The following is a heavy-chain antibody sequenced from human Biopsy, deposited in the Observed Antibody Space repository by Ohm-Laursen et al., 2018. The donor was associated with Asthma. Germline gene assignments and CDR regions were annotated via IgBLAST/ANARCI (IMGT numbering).Heavy chain of an antibody. CDR3: ARSREAYCSGGTCHTSGFDF. CDR1: GFTFSHYN. V-gene: IGHV3-21*01. J-gene: IGHJ4*02. CDR2: ITDTSRYI. Sequence: SLRLSCTASGFTFSHYNMNWVRQAPGKGLEWVSSITDTSRYIKYADSVKGRFTISRDNAKNSLYLQMNSLRAEDTAVYYCARSREAYCSGGTCHTSGFDFWGQGTLVTVSS. D-gene: IGHD2-15*01.